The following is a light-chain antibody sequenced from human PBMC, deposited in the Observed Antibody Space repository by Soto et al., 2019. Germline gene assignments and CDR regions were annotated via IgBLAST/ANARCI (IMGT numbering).Light chain of an antibody. CDR2: DVN. V-gene: IGLV2-14*01. CDR1: SSDVGGYDY. Sequence: QSALTQPASVSGAPRQSITISCTETSSDVGGYDYVSWYQQLPGKAPKLLIYDVNNRPSGVSHRFSGSKSGNTASLTISGLQAEDEADYYCSSYTGSSTFVFGTGTKVTVL. CDR3: SSYTGSSTFV. J-gene: IGLJ1*01.